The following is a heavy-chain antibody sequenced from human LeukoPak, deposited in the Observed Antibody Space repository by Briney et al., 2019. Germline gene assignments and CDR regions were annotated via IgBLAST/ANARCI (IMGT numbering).Heavy chain of an antibody. J-gene: IGHJ4*02. CDR2: INSDGSSA. CDR3: AKDVGATEDY. Sequence: PGGSLRLSCAASGFTFRSHWMHWVRQSPGKGLVWVSRINSDGSSASYADSVKGRFAISRDNARNTLYLQMNSLRAEDTAVYYCAKDVGATEDYWGQGTLVTVSS. D-gene: IGHD1-26*01. CDR1: GFTFRSHW. V-gene: IGHV3-74*01.